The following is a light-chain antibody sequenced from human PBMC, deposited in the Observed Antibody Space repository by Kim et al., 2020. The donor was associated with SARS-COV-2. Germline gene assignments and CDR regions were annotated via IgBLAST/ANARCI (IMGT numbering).Light chain of an antibody. J-gene: IGLJ2*01. CDR1: KLGDKY. CDR3: QAWDSSHVV. V-gene: IGLV3-1*01. Sequence: ASPGQTASITCSGDKLGDKYACWYQQKPGQSPVLVIYQDSKRPSGITERFSGSNSGNTATLTISGTQAMDEADYYCQAWDSSHVVFGGGTQLTVL. CDR2: QDS.